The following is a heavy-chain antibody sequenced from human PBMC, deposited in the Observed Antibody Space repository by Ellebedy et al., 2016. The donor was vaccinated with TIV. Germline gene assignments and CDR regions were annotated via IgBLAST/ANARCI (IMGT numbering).Heavy chain of an antibody. CDR3: AKLTFGGVSYYYGMDV. J-gene: IGHJ6*02. CDR1: GFTFSSYA. CDR2: ISYDGSNK. D-gene: IGHD3-16*01. V-gene: IGHV3-30*07. Sequence: PGGSLRLSCAASGFTFSSYAMHWVRQAPGKGLEWVAVISYDGSNKYYADSVKGRFTISRDNSKNTLYLQMNSLRAEDTAVYYCAKLTFGGVSYYYGMDVWGQGTTVTVSS.